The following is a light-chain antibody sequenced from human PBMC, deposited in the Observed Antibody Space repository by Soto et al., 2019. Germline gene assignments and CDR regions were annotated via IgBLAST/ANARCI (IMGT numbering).Light chain of an antibody. CDR1: SSDVGYYNY. V-gene: IGLV2-8*01. CDR3: SSYGGSNNYVV. Sequence: QSALTQPPSASGSPGQSVTISCTGTSSDVGYYNYVSWYQQHPGKAPKVMIYEVNKRPSGVPDRFSGSKSGNTASLTVSGLQAEDEADYYCSSYGGSNNYVVIGGGTQLTVL. CDR2: EVN. J-gene: IGLJ2*01.